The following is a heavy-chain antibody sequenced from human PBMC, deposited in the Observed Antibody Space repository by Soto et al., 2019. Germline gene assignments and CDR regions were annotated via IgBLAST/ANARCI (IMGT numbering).Heavy chain of an antibody. CDR2: IYHSGST. J-gene: IGHJ4*02. Sequence: NPSLICSVAAVSISSRVYPWGWIRQPPGKGLEWIGYIYHSGSTYYNPSLKSRVTISVDRSKNQFSLKLSSVTAADTAVYYCAAGGGLPRYYWGQGTLVTVS. V-gene: IGHV4-30-2*01. CDR3: AAGGGLPRYY. D-gene: IGHD5-12*01. CDR1: AVSISSRVYP.